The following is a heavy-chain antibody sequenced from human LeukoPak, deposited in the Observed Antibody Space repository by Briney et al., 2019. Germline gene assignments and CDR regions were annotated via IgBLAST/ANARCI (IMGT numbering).Heavy chain of an antibody. CDR2: ISWNSGSI. CDR3: AKGYYYGSGYMGV. D-gene: IGHD3-10*01. J-gene: IGHJ6*03. Sequence: GGSLRLSCAASGFTFDDYAMHWVRQAPGKGLEWVSGISWNSGSIGYADSVKGRFTISRDNAKNSLYLQMNSLRAEDTALYYCAKGYYYGSGYMGVWGKGTTVTISS. V-gene: IGHV3-9*01. CDR1: GFTFDDYA.